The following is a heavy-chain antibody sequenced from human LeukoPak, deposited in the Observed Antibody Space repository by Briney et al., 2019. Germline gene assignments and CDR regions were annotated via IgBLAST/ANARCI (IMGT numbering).Heavy chain of an antibody. Sequence: GASVKVSCKASGYTFTSYGISWVRQAPGQGLEWMGWISAYNGNTNYAQKLQGRVTMTTDTSTSTAYMELRSLRSDDTAVYYCARDHPPLDIVLSEEEDYWGQGTLVTVSS. D-gene: IGHD5-12*01. CDR3: ARDHPPLDIVLSEEEDY. J-gene: IGHJ4*02. CDR2: ISAYNGNT. CDR1: GYTFTSYG. V-gene: IGHV1-18*01.